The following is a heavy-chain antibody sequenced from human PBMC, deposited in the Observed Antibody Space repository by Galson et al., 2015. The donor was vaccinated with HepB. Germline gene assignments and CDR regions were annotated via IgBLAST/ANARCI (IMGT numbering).Heavy chain of an antibody. V-gene: IGHV4-59*01. Sequence: TLSLTCTVSGGSISSYYWSWIRQPPGKGLEWIGYIYYSGSTNYNPSLKSRVTISVDTSKNQFSLKLSSVTAADTAVYYCAKVMKGVAGTNDYWGQGTLVTVSS. J-gene: IGHJ4*02. CDR1: GGSISSYY. CDR2: IYYSGST. CDR3: AKVMKGVAGTNDY. D-gene: IGHD6-19*01.